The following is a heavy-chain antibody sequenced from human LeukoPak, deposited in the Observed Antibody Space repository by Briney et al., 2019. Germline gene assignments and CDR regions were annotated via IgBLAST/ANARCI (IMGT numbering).Heavy chain of an antibody. J-gene: IGHJ4*02. CDR2: IYTSGGT. Sequence: PSETPSLTCTVSGASISSFYWSWIRQPAGKGLEWIGRIYTSGGTNYNPSLKSRVAMSIDTSKNQFSLKLYSVAAADTAVYYCVTDRSGSYDYWGQGILVTVSS. CDR1: GASISSFY. CDR3: VTDRSGSYDY. D-gene: IGHD1-26*01. V-gene: IGHV4-4*07.